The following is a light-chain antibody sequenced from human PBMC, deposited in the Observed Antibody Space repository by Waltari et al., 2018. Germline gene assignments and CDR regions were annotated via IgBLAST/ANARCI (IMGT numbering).Light chain of an antibody. V-gene: IGLV1-40*01. Sequence: QSVLTQPPSVSGAPGQRVTISCTGSSSNIGAGYDVHWYQQLPGTAPKLLVYGNNNRPSGVHDRLSGSKSGTSASLAITGLQAEDEADYYCQSYDSRLAVVFGGGTKVTVL. CDR1: SSNIGAGYD. CDR3: QSYDSRLAVV. CDR2: GNN. J-gene: IGLJ2*01.